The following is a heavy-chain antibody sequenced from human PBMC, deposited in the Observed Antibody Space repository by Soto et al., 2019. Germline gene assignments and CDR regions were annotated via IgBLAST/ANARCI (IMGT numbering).Heavy chain of an antibody. CDR1: GGSISSSSYY. CDR2: IYYSGST. V-gene: IGHV4-39*01. J-gene: IGHJ4*02. Sequence: QLQLQESGPGLVKPSETLSLTCTVSGGSISSSSYYWGWIRQPPGKGLEWIGRIYYSGSTYYNPSLKSRVTISVDPSKNQFSLRLSSVTAADTAIYYCASLPDWGSGSNWGQGTLVTVSS. CDR3: ASLPDWGSGSN. D-gene: IGHD3-10*01.